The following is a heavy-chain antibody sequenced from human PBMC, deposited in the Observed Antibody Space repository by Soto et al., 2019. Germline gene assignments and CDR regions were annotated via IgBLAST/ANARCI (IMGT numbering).Heavy chain of an antibody. V-gene: IGHV4-59*01. CDR3: ARGYCSSTSCYIWDNWFDP. CDR2: IYYSGRT. Sequence: SETMSLTCTVSGGSISRYYWSWIRQPPGKGLEWIGYIYYSGRTNYNPSLKSRVTISVDTSKNQFSLKLSSVTAADTAVYYCARGYCSSTSCYIWDNWFDPWGQGTLVTVSS. CDR1: GGSISRYY. J-gene: IGHJ5*02. D-gene: IGHD2-2*02.